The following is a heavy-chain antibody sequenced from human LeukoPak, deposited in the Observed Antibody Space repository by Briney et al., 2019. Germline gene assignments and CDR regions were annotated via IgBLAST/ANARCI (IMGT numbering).Heavy chain of an antibody. CDR3: ARGPPRDSSGYYRDEFDY. CDR1: GYTFTSYY. J-gene: IGHJ4*02. V-gene: IGHV1-46*01. CDR2: INPSGGST. D-gene: IGHD3-22*01. Sequence: ASVKVSCKASGYTFTSYYMHWVRQAPGQGLEWMGIINPSGGSTSYAQKSQGRVTMTRDTSTSTVYMELSSLRSEDTAVYYCARGPPRDSSGYYRDEFDYWGQGTLVTVSS.